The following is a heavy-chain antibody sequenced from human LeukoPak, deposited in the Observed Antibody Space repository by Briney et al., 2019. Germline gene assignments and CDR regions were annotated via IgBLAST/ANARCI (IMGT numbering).Heavy chain of an antibody. CDR3: ARRGSGSPIDY. J-gene: IGHJ4*02. Sequence: SETLSLTCTVSGGSISSYYWSWIRQPPGKGLEWIGYIYYSGSTNYNPSLKSRVTMSVDTSKNQFSLKLSSVTAADTAVYYCARRGSGSPIDYWGQGTLVTVSS. CDR2: IYYSGST. V-gene: IGHV4-59*01. CDR1: GGSISSYY. D-gene: IGHD3-10*01.